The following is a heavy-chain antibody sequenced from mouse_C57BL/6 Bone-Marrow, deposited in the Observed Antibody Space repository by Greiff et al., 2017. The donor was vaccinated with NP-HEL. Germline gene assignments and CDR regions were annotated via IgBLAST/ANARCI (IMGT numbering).Heavy chain of an antibody. CDR2: INPYNGGT. Sequence: EVQLQQSGPVLVKPGASVKMSCKASGYTFTDYYMNWVKQSHGKSLEWIGVINPYNGGTSYNQKFKGKATLTVDKSSSTAYMELNSLTSEDSAVYYCARRGLLRARGYFDVWGTGTTVTVSS. CDR3: ARRGLLRARGYFDV. J-gene: IGHJ1*03. V-gene: IGHV1-19*01. D-gene: IGHD1-1*01. CDR1: GYTFTDYY.